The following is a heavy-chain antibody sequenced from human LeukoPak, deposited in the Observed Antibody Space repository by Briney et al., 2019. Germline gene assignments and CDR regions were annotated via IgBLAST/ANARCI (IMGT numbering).Heavy chain of an antibody. CDR1: GGSNSSSHN. D-gene: IGHD2-21*01. CDR3: ARRDMAVLGAVIFDY. J-gene: IGHJ4*02. V-gene: IGHV4-39*01. CDR2: VYYTGST. Sequence: SETLSLTCNVTGGSNSSSHNWGWMRQSPGKGLEWIGSVYYTGSTHYNPSLKSRVSISADTSKNLFSLNLSSVTVADTAVYFCARRDMAVLGAVIFDYWGQGNLGSVSS.